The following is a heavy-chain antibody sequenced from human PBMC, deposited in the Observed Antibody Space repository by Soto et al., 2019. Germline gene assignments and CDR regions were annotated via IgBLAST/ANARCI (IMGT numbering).Heavy chain of an antibody. J-gene: IGHJ6*03. CDR3: ARAYDFWSGYSYYYYMDV. CDR2: IYHSGST. V-gene: IGHV4-4*02. D-gene: IGHD3-3*01. CDR1: SCSISSSNW. Sequence: PSETLSLTCAVSSCSISSSNWWSWVRQPPGKGLEWIGEIYHSGSTNYNPSLKSRVTISVDKSKNQFSLKLSSVTAADTAVYYCARAYDFWSGYSYYYYMDVWGKGTTVTVSS.